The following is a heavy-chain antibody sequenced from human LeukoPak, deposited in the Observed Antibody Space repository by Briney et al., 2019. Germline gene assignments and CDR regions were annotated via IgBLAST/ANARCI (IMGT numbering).Heavy chain of an antibody. D-gene: IGHD4/OR15-4a*01. CDR1: GFTFSSYS. CDR3: AKDVRDSEGAFDY. V-gene: IGHV3-21*04. J-gene: IGHJ4*02. CDR2: ISSSSSYI. Sequence: GGSLRLSCAASGFTFSSYSMNWVRQAPGKGLEWVSSISSSSSYIYYADSVKGRFTISRDNAKNSLYLQMNSLRAEDAAVYYCAKDVRDSEGAFDYWGQGTLVTVSS.